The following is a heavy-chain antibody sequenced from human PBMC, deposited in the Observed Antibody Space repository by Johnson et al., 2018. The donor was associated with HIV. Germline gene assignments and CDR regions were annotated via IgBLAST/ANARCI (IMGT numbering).Heavy chain of an antibody. V-gene: IGHV3-30*02. CDR3: AKNGGVGGGSSNGAFDI. J-gene: IGHJ3*02. CDR2: IRYDGSNK. CDR1: GFTFSSYG. D-gene: IGHD2-15*01. Sequence: QVQLVESGGGVVQPGGSLRLSCAASGFTFSSYGMHWVRQAPGKGLEWVAFIRYDGSNKYYADSVKGRFTISRDNAKNTLYLHMNSLRAEDTAVYYCAKNGGVGGGSSNGAFDIWGQGTMVTVSS.